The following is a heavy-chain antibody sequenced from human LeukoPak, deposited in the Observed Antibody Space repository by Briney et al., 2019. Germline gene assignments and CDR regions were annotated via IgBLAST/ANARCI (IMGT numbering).Heavy chain of an antibody. CDR1: GSSFANYW. CDR3: ARQGAFDY. CDR2: IDPSDSYT. J-gene: IGHJ4*02. V-gene: IGHV5-10-1*01. Sequence: TGASLQISCKGSGSSFANYWIYWVRQMPGKGLEWMGRIDPSDSYTNYSPSFQGHVTISADKSISTAFLQWSSLKASDIAMYYCARQGAFDYWGQGALVTVSS. D-gene: IGHD1-26*01.